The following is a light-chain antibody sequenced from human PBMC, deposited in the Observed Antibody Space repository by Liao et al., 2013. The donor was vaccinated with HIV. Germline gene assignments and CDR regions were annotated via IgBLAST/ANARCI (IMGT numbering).Light chain of an antibody. J-gene: IGLJ1*01. CDR1: NIGSKS. CDR2: EDN. V-gene: IGLV3-21*04. Sequence: SYELTQAPSVSVAPGKTARITCGGNNIGSKSVYWYQQKPGQSPVLVIYEDNKRPSGIPERFSGSNSGNTATLTISRVEAGDEADYYCQVWDSSSALYVFGTGTKVTVL. CDR3: QVWDSSSALYV.